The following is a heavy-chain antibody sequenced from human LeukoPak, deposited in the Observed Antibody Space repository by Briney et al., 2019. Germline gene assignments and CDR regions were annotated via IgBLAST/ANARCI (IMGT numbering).Heavy chain of an antibody. CDR1: GFTFSSYG. Sequence: GGSLRLSCAASGFTFSSYGMNWVRQAPGKGLEWVSGIGGRDGVTTYYTSSVKGRFTISRDNSKNTLYLQMNSLRAEDTAVYYCARDRYCSSTSCYASWFDPWGQGTLVTVSS. J-gene: IGHJ5*02. CDR2: IGGRDGVTT. CDR3: ARDRYCSSTSCYASWFDP. V-gene: IGHV3-23*01. D-gene: IGHD2-2*01.